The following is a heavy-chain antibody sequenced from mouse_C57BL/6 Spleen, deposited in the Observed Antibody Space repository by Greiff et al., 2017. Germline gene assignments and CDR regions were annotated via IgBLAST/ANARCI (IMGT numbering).Heavy chain of an antibody. CDR2: INPSTGGT. CDR3: ARWYYGTYYFDY. V-gene: IGHV1-42*01. D-gene: IGHD1-1*01. Sequence: EVQLQQSGPELVKPGASVKISCKASGYSFTGYYMNWVKQSPEKSLEWIGEINPSTGGTTYNQKFKAKATLTVDKSSSTAYMQLKSLTSEDSAVYYCARWYYGTYYFDYWGQGTTRTVSS. CDR1: GYSFTGYY. J-gene: IGHJ2*01.